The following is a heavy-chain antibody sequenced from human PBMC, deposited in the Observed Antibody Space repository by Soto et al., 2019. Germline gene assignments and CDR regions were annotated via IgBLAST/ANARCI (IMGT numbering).Heavy chain of an antibody. J-gene: IGHJ1*01. CDR2: MNPNNGNT. Sequence: ASGKVCCKASGYTFTSYDISWVRQATGQGLEWMGWMNPNNGNTDYAPKFQGRVTMTMNTSIGTAYMELSSLRSEDTAVYYCARSPRNYYALGSYSYFRHWGQGTLVTVSS. V-gene: IGHV1-8*01. D-gene: IGHD3-10*01. CDR3: ARSPRNYYALGSYSYFRH. CDR1: GYTFTSYD.